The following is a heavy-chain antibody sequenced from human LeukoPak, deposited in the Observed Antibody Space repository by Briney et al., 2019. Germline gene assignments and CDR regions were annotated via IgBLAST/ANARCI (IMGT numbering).Heavy chain of an antibody. CDR1: GGTFSSYA. V-gene: IGHV1-69*13. Sequence: SVTVSCKASGGTFSSYAISWVRQAPGQGLEWMGGIIPISGTANYAQKFQGRVTITADESTSTAYMELSSLRSEDTAVYYCARGHDDSSGFGVGAFDIWSQGTMVTVSS. J-gene: IGHJ3*02. CDR2: IIPISGTA. CDR3: ARGHDDSSGFGVGAFDI. D-gene: IGHD3-22*01.